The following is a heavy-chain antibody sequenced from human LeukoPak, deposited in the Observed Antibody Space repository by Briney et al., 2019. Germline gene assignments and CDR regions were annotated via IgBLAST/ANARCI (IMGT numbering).Heavy chain of an antibody. CDR1: GFTFSHYG. V-gene: IGHV3-30*02. CDR3: AKDFYWAFDH. D-gene: IGHD2-8*02. Sequence: GGSLRLSCATSGFTFSHYGMHWVRQAPGRGLDWVAHIRYDESDKYYADSVKGRFTISRDISKNTVYLQMNSLRVEDTAVYYCAKDFYWAFDHWGQGILVTVSS. J-gene: IGHJ4*02. CDR2: IRYDESDK.